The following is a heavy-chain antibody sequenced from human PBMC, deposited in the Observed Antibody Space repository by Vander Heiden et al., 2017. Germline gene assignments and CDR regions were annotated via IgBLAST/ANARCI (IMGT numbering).Heavy chain of an antibody. CDR1: GFTFADYG. CDR3: AKNLREISVAGGFDY. V-gene: IGHV3-9*01. J-gene: IGHJ4*02. CDR2: ISWNSGSI. Sequence: EVQLVESGGGLVQPGRSLRLSCAASGFTFADYGMHWVRQAPGKGLEWVSGISWNSGSIGYADPVKGRVTISRDNAKNSLYLQMNSLRAEDTALYYCAKNLREISVAGGFDYWGQGTLVTVSS. D-gene: IGHD6-19*01.